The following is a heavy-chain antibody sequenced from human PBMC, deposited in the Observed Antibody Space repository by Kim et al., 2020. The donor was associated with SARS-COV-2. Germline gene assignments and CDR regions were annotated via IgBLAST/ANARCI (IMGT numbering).Heavy chain of an antibody. CDR1: GGSFSGYY. Sequence: SETLSLTCAVYGGSFSGYYWSWIRQPPGKGLEWIGEINHSGSTNYNPSLKSRVTISVDTSKNQFSLKLSSVTAADTAVYYCASAYYYYYYGMDVWGQGTTVTVSS. V-gene: IGHV4-34*01. CDR2: INHSGST. J-gene: IGHJ6*02. CDR3: ASAYYYYYYGMDV.